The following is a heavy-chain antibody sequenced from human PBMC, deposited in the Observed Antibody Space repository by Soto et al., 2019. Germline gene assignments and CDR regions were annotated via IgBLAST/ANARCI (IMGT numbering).Heavy chain of an antibody. J-gene: IGHJ5*02. CDR2: INSDGSST. D-gene: IGHD6-19*01. CDR3: VRGDSGSVRQFDP. V-gene: IGHV3-74*01. Sequence: EVQLVESGGGLVQPGGSLRLSCAASGFTFSNYWMHWVRQGPGKGLVWVSRINSDGSSTTHADSVKGRFTISRDNAKNTLYLQMNSLRVEDTAVYYCVRGDSGSVRQFDPWGQGTLVTVSS. CDR1: GFTFSNYW.